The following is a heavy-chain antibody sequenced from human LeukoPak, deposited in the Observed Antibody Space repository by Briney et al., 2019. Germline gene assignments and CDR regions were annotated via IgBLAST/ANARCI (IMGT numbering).Heavy chain of an antibody. CDR3: AKSGFYFDY. CDR1: GDSISSYH. CDR2: ISYSGGT. D-gene: IGHD5-12*01. V-gene: IGHV4-59*08. J-gene: IGHJ4*02. Sequence: PSETLSLTCTVSGDSISSYHWSWIRQPPGKGLEWIGYISYSGGTNYNPSLKSRVTMSVGTARNQFSLKVSSVTAADTAVYYCAKSGFYFDYWGQGTLVTVSS.